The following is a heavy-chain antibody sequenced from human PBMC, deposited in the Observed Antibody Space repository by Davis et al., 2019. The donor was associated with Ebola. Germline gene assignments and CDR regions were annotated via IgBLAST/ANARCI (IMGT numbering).Heavy chain of an antibody. CDR3: ARARYDILTGYNYFDY. J-gene: IGHJ4*02. D-gene: IGHD3-9*01. V-gene: IGHV3-66*01. Sequence: GESLKISCSASGFTFSSYAMHWVRQAPGKGLEWVSVIYSGGSTYYADSVKGRFTISRDNAKNSLYLQMNSLRAEDTAVYYCARARYDILTGYNYFDYWGQGTLVTVSS. CDR1: GFTFSSYA. CDR2: IYSGGST.